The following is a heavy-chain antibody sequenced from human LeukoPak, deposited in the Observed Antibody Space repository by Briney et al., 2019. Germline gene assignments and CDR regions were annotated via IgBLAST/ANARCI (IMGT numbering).Heavy chain of an antibody. D-gene: IGHD5-18*01. V-gene: IGHV3-66*01. Sequence: GGSLRLSCAASGFTVSSNYMSWVRQAPGKGLEWVSVIYSGGSTYYADSVKGRFTISRDNSKNTLYLQMNSLRAEDTAVYYCARGRKDVDTAMVVDRRSITSYYYYYMDVWGKGTTVTISS. CDR2: IYSGGST. J-gene: IGHJ6*03. CDR3: ARGRKDVDTAMVVDRRSITSYYYYYMDV. CDR1: GFTVSSNY.